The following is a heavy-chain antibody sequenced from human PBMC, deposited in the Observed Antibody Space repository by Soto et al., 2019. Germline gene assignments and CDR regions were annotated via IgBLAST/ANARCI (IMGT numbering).Heavy chain of an antibody. Sequence: GGSLRLSCAASGFTFSSYGMHWVRQAPGKGLEWVAVIWYDGSNKYYADSVKGRFTISRDNSKNTLYLQMNSLRAEDTAVYYCAKEPYYYYYMDVWGKGTTVTVSS. CDR3: AKEPYYYYYMDV. V-gene: IGHV3-30*02. CDR1: GFTFSSYG. CDR2: IWYDGSNK. J-gene: IGHJ6*03.